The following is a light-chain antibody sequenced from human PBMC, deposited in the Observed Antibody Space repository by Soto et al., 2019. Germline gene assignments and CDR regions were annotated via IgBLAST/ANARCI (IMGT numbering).Light chain of an antibody. CDR1: QSINRN. CDR2: GAS. Sequence: EIVMTQSPATLSVSPGERATLSCRASQSINRNLAWYQQKPGQAPRLLIHGASSRATGIQARYSGSGSGTEFTLTTSSLHSEDCEVYYCQQFDNWLWTFGQGTKVEVK. J-gene: IGKJ1*01. CDR3: QQFDNWLWT. V-gene: IGKV3-15*01.